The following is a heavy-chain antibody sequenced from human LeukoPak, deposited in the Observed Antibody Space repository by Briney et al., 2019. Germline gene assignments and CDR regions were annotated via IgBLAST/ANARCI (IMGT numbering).Heavy chain of an antibody. Sequence: GGSLRLSCAASGFTFRTFWMTRVRHAPGKGLEWVANIQQDGSEKYYVDSVRGRFTISRDNAKDSLYLQMNSLRAEDTAVYYCARADEDIVLVPAAVTYYYYYYMDVRGKGTMVTVSS. CDR1: GFTFRTFW. CDR2: IQQDGSEK. J-gene: IGHJ6*03. D-gene: IGHD2-2*01. V-gene: IGHV3-7*01. CDR3: ARADEDIVLVPAAVTYYYYYYMDV.